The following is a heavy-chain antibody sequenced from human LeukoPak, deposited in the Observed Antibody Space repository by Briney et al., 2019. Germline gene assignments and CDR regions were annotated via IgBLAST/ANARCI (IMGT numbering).Heavy chain of an antibody. Sequence: GGSLRLSCAASGFTFSNFAMSWVRQAPGKGLECVSVISGSGGSTFYADSVKGRFTTSRDSSKNTLDFQMNSLRAEDTAVYYCARAFDHHFDYWGQGTLVTVSS. J-gene: IGHJ4*02. CDR2: ISGSGGST. V-gene: IGHV3-23*01. CDR1: GFTFSNFA. D-gene: IGHD3-16*01. CDR3: ARAFDHHFDY.